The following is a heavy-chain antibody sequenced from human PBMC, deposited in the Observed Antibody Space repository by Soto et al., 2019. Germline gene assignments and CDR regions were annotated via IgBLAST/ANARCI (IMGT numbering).Heavy chain of an antibody. V-gene: IGHV6-1*01. CDR3: ARLWFGELNYYYYGMDV. D-gene: IGHD3-10*01. J-gene: IGHJ6*02. Sequence: SQTLSLTCVISGDSVSSNSAAWNWIRQSPSRGLEWLGRTYYRSKWYNDYAVSVKSRITINPDTSKNQFSLQLNSVTPEDTAVYYCARLWFGELNYYYYGMDVWGQGTTVTVS. CDR2: TYYRSKWYN. CDR1: GDSVSSNSAA.